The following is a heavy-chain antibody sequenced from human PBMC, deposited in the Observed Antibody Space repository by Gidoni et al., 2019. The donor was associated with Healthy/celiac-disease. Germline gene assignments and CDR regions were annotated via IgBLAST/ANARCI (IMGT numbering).Heavy chain of an antibody. CDR3: ARGKRSYFDWLTNDAFDI. CDR1: GFTFSSYS. CDR2: ISSSGSTI. Sequence: EVQLVESGGGLVKPGGPLRLSCAASGFTFSSYSMNWVRQAPGKGLEWVSSISSSGSTIYYADSVKGRFTISRDNAKNSLYLQMNSLRAEDTAVYYCARGKRSYFDWLTNDAFDIWGQGTMVTVSS. J-gene: IGHJ3*02. V-gene: IGHV3-21*01. D-gene: IGHD3-9*01.